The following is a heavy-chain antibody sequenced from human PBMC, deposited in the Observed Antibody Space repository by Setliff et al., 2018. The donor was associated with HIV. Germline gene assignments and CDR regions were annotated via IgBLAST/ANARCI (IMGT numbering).Heavy chain of an antibody. J-gene: IGHJ3*02. D-gene: IGHD1-26*01. CDR1: GFTFGGYS. Sequence: GESLKISCPASGFTFGGYSMSWVRQAPGKGLEWVSSISSRSITIYYADSVKGRFTISRDNAKNSLYLQMNTLRAEDTAVYYCARDILGATADAFDIWGQGTMVTVSS. CDR3: ARDILGATADAFDI. V-gene: IGHV3-21*01. CDR2: ISSRSITI.